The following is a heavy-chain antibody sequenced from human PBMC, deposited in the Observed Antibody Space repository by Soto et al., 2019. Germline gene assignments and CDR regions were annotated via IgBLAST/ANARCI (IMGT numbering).Heavy chain of an antibody. V-gene: IGHV3-15*01. Sequence: GVSLILSFVASGCSFSNTCMTWVRQVPWKGLEGVGRIKRKTDGGTTGYASALKGRFTISRDDSEATLFLQMNTLKTEDTAVYYCAQVKAASSAAASPEYCGPGTVVTSPQ. D-gene: IGHD6-13*01. CDR1: GCSFSNTC. J-gene: IGHJ4*01. CDR2: IKRKTDGGTT. CDR3: AQVKAASSAAASPEY.